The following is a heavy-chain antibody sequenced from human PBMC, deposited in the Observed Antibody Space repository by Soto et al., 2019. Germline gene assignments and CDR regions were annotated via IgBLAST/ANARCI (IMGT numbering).Heavy chain of an antibody. CDR1: GGTFSSYA. D-gene: IGHD3-22*01. Sequence: QVQLVQSGAEVKKPGSSVKVSCKASGGTFSSYAISWVRQAPGQGLEWMGGIIPIFGTANYAQKFQGRVTSTADDSTSTAYMELSSLRSEDTAGYYCARDRVHDSSGYYYFDYWGQGTLVTVSS. CDR3: ARDRVHDSSGYYYFDY. J-gene: IGHJ4*02. CDR2: IIPIFGTA. V-gene: IGHV1-69*12.